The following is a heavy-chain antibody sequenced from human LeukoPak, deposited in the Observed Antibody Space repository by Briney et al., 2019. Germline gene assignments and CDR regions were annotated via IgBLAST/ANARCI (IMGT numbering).Heavy chain of an antibody. CDR1: GGSISSGSYY. D-gene: IGHD1-26*01. CDR2: IYTSGST. Sequence: SQTLSLTCTVSGGSISSGSYYWSWIRQPAGKGLEWIGRIYTSGSTNYNPSLKSRVTISVDTSKNQLSLKLSSVTAADTAVYYCAREAYSGSYHGAFDIWGQGTMVTVSS. CDR3: AREAYSGSYHGAFDI. J-gene: IGHJ3*02. V-gene: IGHV4-61*02.